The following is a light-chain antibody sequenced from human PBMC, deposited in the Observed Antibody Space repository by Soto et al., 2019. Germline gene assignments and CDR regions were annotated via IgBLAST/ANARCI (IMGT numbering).Light chain of an antibody. CDR1: SSNIGSNY. CDR3: AAWDDSLSGYV. J-gene: IGLJ1*01. Sequence: QSVLAQPPPPSGTPGQRVTLSCSGSSSNIGSNYVYWYQQLPGTVPKLLIYRNNQRPSGVPDRFSGSKSGTSASLAISGLRSEDEADYYCAAWDDSLSGYVFGTGTKVTVL. V-gene: IGLV1-47*01. CDR2: RNN.